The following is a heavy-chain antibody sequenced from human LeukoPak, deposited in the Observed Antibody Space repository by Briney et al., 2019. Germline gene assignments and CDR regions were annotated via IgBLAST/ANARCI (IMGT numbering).Heavy chain of an antibody. CDR3: ARARYCSSTSCYRLWYYYYYMDV. CDR2: IYTSGST. CDR1: GGSISSGSYY. J-gene: IGHJ6*03. Sequence: SETLSLICTVSGGSISSGSYYWSWIRQPAGKGLEWIGRIYTSGSTNYNPSLKSRVTISVDTSKNQFSLKLSSVTAADTAVYYCARARYCSSTSCYRLWYYYYYMDVWGKGTTVTVSS. D-gene: IGHD2-2*02. V-gene: IGHV4-61*02.